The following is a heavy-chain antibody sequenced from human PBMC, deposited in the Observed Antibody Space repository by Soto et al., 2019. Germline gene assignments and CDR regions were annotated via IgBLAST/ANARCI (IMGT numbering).Heavy chain of an antibody. CDR3: VKGGGGTYGTYYFDF. CDR2: ISWNSGKI. CDR1: GFTFDDYA. Sequence: SLRLACGDSGFTFDDYAIHWVRQAPGEGLEWVSGISWNSGKIGDADTVKGRFTISRDNAKNSLYLQMSSLRAKDTALNYCVKGGGGTYGTYYFDFWGQGTLVTVSS. J-gene: IGHJ4*02. D-gene: IGHD1-26*01. V-gene: IGHV3-9*01.